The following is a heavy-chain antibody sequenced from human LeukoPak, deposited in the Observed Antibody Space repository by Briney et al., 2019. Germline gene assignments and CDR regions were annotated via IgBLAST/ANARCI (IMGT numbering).Heavy chain of an antibody. D-gene: IGHD3-22*01. Sequence: PSETLSLTCTVSGGSIRGSYWSWIRQPPGKGLEWIGYIYYSGSTDYNPSLKSRVTISVDTSKNQFSLKLSSVTAADTAVYYCASYSYYYDSSGYFDYWGQGTLVTVSS. V-gene: IGHV4-59*01. CDR3: ASYSYYYDSSGYFDY. CDR2: IYYSGST. J-gene: IGHJ4*02. CDR1: GGSIRGSY.